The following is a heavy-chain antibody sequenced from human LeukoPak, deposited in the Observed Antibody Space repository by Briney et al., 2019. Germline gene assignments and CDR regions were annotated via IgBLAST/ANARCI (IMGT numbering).Heavy chain of an antibody. CDR2: INPNSGGT. CDR1: GYTFTGYY. J-gene: IGHJ6*03. D-gene: IGHD3-10*01. V-gene: IGHV1-2*02. CDR3: ARRFNYYGSGSYYINYYYYYMDV. Sequence: ASVKVSCKASGYTFTGYYMHWVRQAPGQGLEWMGWINPNSGGTNYAQKFQGRVTMTRDTSISTAYMELSSLRSEDTAVYYCARRFNYYGSGSYYINYYYYYMDVWGKGTTVTISS.